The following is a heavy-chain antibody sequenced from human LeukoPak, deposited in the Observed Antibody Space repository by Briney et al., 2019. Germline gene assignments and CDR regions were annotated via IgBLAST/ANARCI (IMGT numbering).Heavy chain of an antibody. D-gene: IGHD1-26*01. CDR3: ARYRTLGGLPFDY. CDR2: IYTSGST. V-gene: IGHV4-61*02. Sequence: PSQTLSLTCTVSGGSISSGSYYWSWIRQPAGKGLEWIGRIYTSGSTNYNPSLKSRVTISVDTSKNQFSLKLSSVTAADTAVYYCARYRTLGGLPFDYWGQGTLVTVSS. CDR1: GGSISSGSYY. J-gene: IGHJ4*02.